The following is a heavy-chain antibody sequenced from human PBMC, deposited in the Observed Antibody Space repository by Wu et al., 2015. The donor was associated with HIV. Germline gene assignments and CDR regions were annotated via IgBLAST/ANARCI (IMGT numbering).Heavy chain of an antibody. D-gene: IGHD3-22*01. CDR2: IVPISGST. CDR1: GGTFNNNA. CDR3: ARDGLLYYYDSSGYYGY. J-gene: IGHJ4*02. V-gene: IGHV1-69*05. Sequence: QVQVMQSGAEVKRPGSSVTVSCTASGGTFNNNAVSWVRHVPGQGLEWLGGIVPISGSTTVAQKFQGKVTMTRDTSISTAYMELSRLRSDDTAVYYCARDGLLYYYDSSGYYGYWGQGTLVTVSS.